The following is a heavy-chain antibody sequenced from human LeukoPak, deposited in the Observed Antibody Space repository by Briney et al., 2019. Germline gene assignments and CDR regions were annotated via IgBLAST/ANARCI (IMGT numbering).Heavy chain of an antibody. CDR2: ISGSGSST. J-gene: IGHJ4*02. D-gene: IGHD6-13*01. CDR3: AKDRRSSNWLHDY. V-gene: IGHV3-23*01. Sequence: GGSLRLSCAASGFTFSSYAMSWVRQAPGKGLECVSGISGSGSSTYYADSVKGRFTISRDSSKNTLYLQMSGLRAEDTAVYYCAKDRRSSNWLHDYWGQGTLVTVSS. CDR1: GFTFSSYA.